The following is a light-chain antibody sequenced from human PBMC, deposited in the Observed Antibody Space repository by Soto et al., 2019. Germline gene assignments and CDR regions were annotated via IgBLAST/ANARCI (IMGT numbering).Light chain of an antibody. CDR1: RSNIRAGYD. CDR3: QSHDINLSGVV. Sequence: QAVVTQPPSVSGAPGQRVTISCTGSRSNIRAGYDVHWYQQLPGTAPKLLIDGNTNRPSGIPDRFSGSKSGTSASLAITGLQAEDEADYYCQSHDINLSGVVFGGGTKLTVL. J-gene: IGLJ2*01. V-gene: IGLV1-40*01. CDR2: GNT.